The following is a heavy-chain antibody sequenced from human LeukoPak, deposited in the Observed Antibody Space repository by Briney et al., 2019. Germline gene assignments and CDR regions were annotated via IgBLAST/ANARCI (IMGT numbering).Heavy chain of an antibody. Sequence: GGSLRLSCGASGFTFGTYWMHWVRQATGKGLVWVSGINSDGGTTTYADSVKGRFTISRDNAKNSLYLQMNSLRAEDTAVYYCAELGITMIGGVWGKGTTVTISS. CDR3: AELGITMIGGV. D-gene: IGHD3-10*02. CDR2: INSDGGTT. V-gene: IGHV3-74*01. J-gene: IGHJ6*04. CDR1: GFTFGTYW.